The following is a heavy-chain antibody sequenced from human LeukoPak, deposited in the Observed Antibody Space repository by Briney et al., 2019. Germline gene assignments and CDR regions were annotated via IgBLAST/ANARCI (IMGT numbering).Heavy chain of an antibody. J-gene: IGHJ4*02. V-gene: IGHV3-7*02. CDR2: IKQDGSDK. CDR1: GFTFSSYW. Sequence: GGSLRLSCAASGFTFSSYWMSWVRQAPGKGLEWVANIKQDGSDKYYVDSVKGRFTISRDNAKNSLYLQLNSLRAEDTAVYYRARAAYNRSPAYWGQGTLVTVSS. CDR3: ARAAYNRSPAY. D-gene: IGHD6-13*01.